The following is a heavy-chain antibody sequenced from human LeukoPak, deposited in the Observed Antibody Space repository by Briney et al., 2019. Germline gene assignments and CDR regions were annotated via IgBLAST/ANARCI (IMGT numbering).Heavy chain of an antibody. CDR3: ARVSVVATMTDRYYFDY. CDR2: IYYSGST. J-gene: IGHJ4*02. Sequence: SETLSLTCTVSGGSISSYYWSWIRQPPGKGLEWIGYIYYSGSTNYNPSLKSRVTISADTSKNQFSLKLSSVTAADTAVYYCARVSVVATMTDRYYFDYWGQGTLVTVSS. V-gene: IGHV4-59*01. D-gene: IGHD5-12*01. CDR1: GGSISSYY.